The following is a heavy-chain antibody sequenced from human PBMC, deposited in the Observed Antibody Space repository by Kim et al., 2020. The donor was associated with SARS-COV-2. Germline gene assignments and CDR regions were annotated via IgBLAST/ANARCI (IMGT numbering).Heavy chain of an antibody. J-gene: IGHJ3*02. D-gene: IGHD3-10*01. CDR3: AKDMGRTSSTSFDI. V-gene: IGHV3-9*01. CDR1: GFTFDDYA. CDR2: ISWISGYI. Sequence: GGSLRLSCAASGFTFDDYAMHWVRQAPGKGLEWVSGISWISGYIYYADSVKGRFTISRDNAKNSLYLQMNSLRAEDTALYYCAKDMGRTSSTSFDIWGQGTLVTVSS.